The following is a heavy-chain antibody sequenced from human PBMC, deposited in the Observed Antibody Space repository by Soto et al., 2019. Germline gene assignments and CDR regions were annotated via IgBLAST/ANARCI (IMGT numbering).Heavy chain of an antibody. V-gene: IGHV1-8*01. CDR3: ARGRYSTSYDF. CDR2: MNPNSGNT. Sequence: ASVKVSCKASGYTFTSYDINWVRQATGQGLEWMGWMNPNSGNTGYAQQFQGRVTMTRNTSISTAYMEMSSLKSEDTAVYYCARGRYSTSYDFWGPGTLVTVSS. J-gene: IGHJ4*02. D-gene: IGHD6-13*01. CDR1: GYTFTSYD.